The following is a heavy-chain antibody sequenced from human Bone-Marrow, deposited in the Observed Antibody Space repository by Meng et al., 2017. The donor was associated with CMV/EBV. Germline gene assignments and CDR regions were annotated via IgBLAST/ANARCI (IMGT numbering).Heavy chain of an antibody. J-gene: IGHJ6*02. Sequence: GGSLRLSCVASGFTFSSFWMTWVRQAPGKGLVWVSRINSDGSFTSYADPMKGRFTISRDNAKNTPYLQMNSLRADDTAVYYCASLGYCSGTSCPTYYYYGMDVWGQGTTVTVSS. CDR1: GFTFSSFW. CDR3: ASLGYCSGTSCPTYYYYGMDV. V-gene: IGHV3-74*01. CDR2: INSDGSFT. D-gene: IGHD2-2*01.